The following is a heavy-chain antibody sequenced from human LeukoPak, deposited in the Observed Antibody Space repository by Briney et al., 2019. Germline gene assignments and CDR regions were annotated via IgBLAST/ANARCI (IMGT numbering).Heavy chain of an antibody. J-gene: IGHJ4*02. D-gene: IGHD5-24*01. CDR3: TTVVVEMATISGY. CDR2: IKSKIDGGTT. CDR1: GFTFSNAW. V-gene: IGHV3-15*01. Sequence: PGGSLRLSCAASGFTFSNAWMSWVRQAPGKGLEWVGRIKSKIDGGTTDYAAPVKGRFTISRDDSKNTLYLQMNSLKTEDTAVYYCTTVVVEMATISGYWGQGTLVTVSS.